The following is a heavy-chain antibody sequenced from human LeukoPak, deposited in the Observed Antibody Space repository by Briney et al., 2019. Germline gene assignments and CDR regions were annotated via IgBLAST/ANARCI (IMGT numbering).Heavy chain of an antibody. CDR2: IIPIFGTA. D-gene: IGHD4-17*01. V-gene: IGHV1-69*13. CDR1: GGTFSSYA. CDR3: ARGDSSGYGDYGGDIDY. J-gene: IGHJ4*02. Sequence: SVKVSCKASGGTFSSYAISWVRQAPGQGLEWMGGIIPIFGTANYAQKFQGRVTITADESTSTAYMELSSLRSDDTAVYYCARGDSSGYGDYGGDIDYWGQGTLVTVSS.